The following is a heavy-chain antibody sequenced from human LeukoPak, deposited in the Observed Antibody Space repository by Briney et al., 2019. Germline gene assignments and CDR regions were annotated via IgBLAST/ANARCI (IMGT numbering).Heavy chain of an antibody. CDR3: ASGDNDPLFDY. V-gene: IGHV4-31*03. CDR1: GGSISSGGYY. CDR2: IYYSGST. Sequence: SQTLSLTCTVSGGSISSGGYYWSWIRELPGKDLEWIGSIYYSGSTYYNPSLKGRVTISLDTSKNQFSLKLTSVTATDTAVYYCASGDNDPLFDYWGQGTLVTVSS. D-gene: IGHD1-1*01. J-gene: IGHJ4*02.